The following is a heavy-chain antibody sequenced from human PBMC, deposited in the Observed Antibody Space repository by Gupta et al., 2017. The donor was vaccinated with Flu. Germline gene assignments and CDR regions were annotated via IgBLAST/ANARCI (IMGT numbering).Heavy chain of an antibody. CDR3: AKGPVPEGYYFDY. J-gene: IGHJ4*02. Sequence: QVQLVESGGGVVQPGRSLRLSCAASGFPFSSYGMHWVRQAPGKGLEWVAVISYDGSNKYYADSVKGRFTISRDNSKNTLYLQMNSLRAEDTAVYYCAKGPVPEGYYFDYWGQGTLVTVSS. V-gene: IGHV3-30*18. CDR1: GFPFSSYG. CDR2: ISYDGSNK.